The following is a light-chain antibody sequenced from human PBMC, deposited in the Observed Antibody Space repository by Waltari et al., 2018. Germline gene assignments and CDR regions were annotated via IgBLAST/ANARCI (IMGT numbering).Light chain of an antibody. J-gene: IGKJ1*01. CDR1: QSVSRS. CDR2: DAS. Sequence: EIVLTQSPGTLSLSTGEGATLSCRASQSVSRSLAWYQQKPGQAPRLLIYDASTRATGIPDRFSGSWSGTDFSLTISRLEPEDFAVYYCQKYVSLPATFGQGTTVEIK. V-gene: IGKV3-20*01. CDR3: QKYVSLPAT.